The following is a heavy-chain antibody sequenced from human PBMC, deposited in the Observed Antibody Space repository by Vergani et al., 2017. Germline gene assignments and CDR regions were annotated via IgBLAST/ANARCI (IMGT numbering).Heavy chain of an antibody. D-gene: IGHD6-19*01. Sequence: QVQLQESGPGLVKPSQTLSLTCTVSGASISTGSHYWNWNRQPAGKGLEWLGRIYTTGSTKYNPSLKSRVTMSMDTSKNQFSMKLNSVTAADTAVYYCAREEGSGSAWGFDFWGQGTLVTVSS. CDR2: IYTTGST. CDR1: GASISTGSHY. V-gene: IGHV4-61*02. J-gene: IGHJ4*02. CDR3: AREEGSGSAWGFDF.